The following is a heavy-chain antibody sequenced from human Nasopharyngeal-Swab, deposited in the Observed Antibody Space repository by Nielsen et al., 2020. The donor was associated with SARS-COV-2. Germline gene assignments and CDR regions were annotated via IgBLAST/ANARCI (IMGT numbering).Heavy chain of an antibody. D-gene: IGHD3-16*02. J-gene: IGHJ4*02. Sequence: SETLSLTCTVSGGSISSGGYYWSWIRQHPGKGLEWIGYIYYSGSTYYNPSLKSRVTISVDTSKNQFSLKLSSVTAADTAVYYCARGLRDYVWGSYRSYFDYWGQGTLFTVSS. CDR2: IYYSGST. CDR1: GGSISSGGYY. CDR3: ARGLRDYVWGSYRSYFDY. V-gene: IGHV4-31*03.